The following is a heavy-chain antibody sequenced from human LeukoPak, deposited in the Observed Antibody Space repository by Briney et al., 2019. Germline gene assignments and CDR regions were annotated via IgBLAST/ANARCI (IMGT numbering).Heavy chain of an antibody. J-gene: IGHJ3*02. CDR2: IYPGDSDT. V-gene: IGHV5-51*01. CDR1: GYSLTNYW. CDR3: ARQNYYDFWSGYSNDAFDI. D-gene: IGHD3-3*01. Sequence: GESLKISCKGSGYSLTNYWIGWVRQMPGKGLEWMGIIYPGDSDTRYSPSFQGQVTISADKSISTAYLQWSSLKASDTAMYYCARQNYYDFWSGYSNDAFDIWGQGTMVTVSS.